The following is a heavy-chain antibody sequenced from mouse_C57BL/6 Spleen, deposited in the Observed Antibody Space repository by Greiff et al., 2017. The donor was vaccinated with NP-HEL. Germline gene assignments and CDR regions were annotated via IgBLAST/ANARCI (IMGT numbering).Heavy chain of an antibody. Sequence: EVKLVESGGGLVKPGGSLKLSCAASGFTFSSYAMSWVRQTPEKRLEWVATISDGGSYTYYPDNVKGRFTISRDNAKNNLYLQMSHLKSEDTAMYYCARGLSNYDYWGQGTTRTVSS. V-gene: IGHV5-4*03. CDR2: ISDGGSYT. D-gene: IGHD1-1*01. J-gene: IGHJ2*01. CDR3: ARGLSNYDY. CDR1: GFTFSSYA.